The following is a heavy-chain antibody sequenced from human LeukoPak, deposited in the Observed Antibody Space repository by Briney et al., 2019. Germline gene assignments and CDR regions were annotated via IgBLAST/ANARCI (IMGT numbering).Heavy chain of an antibody. Sequence: PSETLSLTCTVSGGSISSYYWSWLRQPPGKGLEWIGYIYYSGSTNYNPSLKSRVTISVDTSENQFSLKLSSVTAADTAVYYCASGEYYFDYWGQGTLVTVSS. CDR3: ASGEYYFDY. V-gene: IGHV4-59*01. D-gene: IGHD3-10*01. CDR2: IYYSGST. J-gene: IGHJ4*02. CDR1: GGSISSYY.